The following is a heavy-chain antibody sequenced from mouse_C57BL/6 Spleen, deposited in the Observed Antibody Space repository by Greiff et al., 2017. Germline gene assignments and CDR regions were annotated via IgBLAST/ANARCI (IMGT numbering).Heavy chain of an antibody. CDR1: GYTFTSYG. D-gene: IGHD3-2*02. CDR3: ARPAQATFAY. J-gene: IGHJ3*01. CDR2: IYPRSGNT. Sequence: VNVVESGAELARPGASVKLSCKASGYTFTSYGISWVKQRTGQGLEWIGEIYPRSGNTYYNEKFKGKATLTADKSSSTAYLELRSLTSEDSAVYFCARPAQATFAYWGQGTLVTVSA. V-gene: IGHV1-81*01.